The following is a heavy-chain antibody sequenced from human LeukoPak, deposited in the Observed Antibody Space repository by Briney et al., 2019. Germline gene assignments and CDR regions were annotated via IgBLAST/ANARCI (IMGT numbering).Heavy chain of an antibody. CDR2: INPNSGGT. CDR3: ARGRKPDYGDSESFDY. CDR1: GYTFTGYY. V-gene: IGHV1-2*02. Sequence: ASVKVSCKASGYTFTGYYMHWVRQAPGQGLEWMGWINPNSGGTNYAQKFQGRVTMTTDTSTSTAYMELRSLRSDDTAVYYCARGRKPDYGDSESFDYWGQGTLVTVSS. J-gene: IGHJ4*02. D-gene: IGHD4-17*01.